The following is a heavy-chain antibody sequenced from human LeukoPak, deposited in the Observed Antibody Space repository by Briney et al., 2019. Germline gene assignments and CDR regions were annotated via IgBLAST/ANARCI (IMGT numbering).Heavy chain of an antibody. CDR1: GYTFTGYY. D-gene: IGHD5-18*01. Sequence: ASVKVSCKASGYTFTGYYMHWVRQAPGQGLEWMGWINPNSGGTNYAQKFQGRVTMTRDTSISTAYMELTWLRSDDTAVYYCARDYSSQAFDPWGQGTLVTVSS. V-gene: IGHV1-2*02. CDR2: INPNSGGT. CDR3: ARDYSSQAFDP. J-gene: IGHJ5*02.